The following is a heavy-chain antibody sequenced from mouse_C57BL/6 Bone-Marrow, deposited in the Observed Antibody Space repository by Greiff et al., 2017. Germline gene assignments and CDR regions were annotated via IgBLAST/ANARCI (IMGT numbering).Heavy chain of an antibody. V-gene: IGHV1-5*01. CDR2: IYPGNSDT. CDR1: GYTFTSYW. D-gene: IGHD1-1*01. J-gene: IGHJ2*01. CDR3: TRRLLGPTPLFDY. Sequence: VQLQQSGTVLARPGASVKMSCKTSGYTFTSYWMHWVKQRPGQGLEWIGAIYPGNSDTSYNQKFKGKAKLTAVTSASTAYMELSSLTNEDSAVYYCTRRLLGPTPLFDYWGQGTTLTVSS.